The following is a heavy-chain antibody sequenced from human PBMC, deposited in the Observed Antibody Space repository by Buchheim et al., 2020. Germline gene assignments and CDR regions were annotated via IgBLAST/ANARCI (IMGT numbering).Heavy chain of an antibody. D-gene: IGHD5-18*01. V-gene: IGHV3-30*04. CDR2: ISYDGSNK. J-gene: IGHJ4*02. CDR3: ARDSKEYSYGYNFGY. CDR1: GFTFSSYA. Sequence: QVQLVESGGGVVQPGRSLRLSCAASGFTFSSYAMHWVRQAPGKGLEWVAVISYDGSNKYYADSVKGRFTISRDNSKNTLYLQMNSLRAEDTAVYYCARDSKEYSYGYNFGYWGQGTL.